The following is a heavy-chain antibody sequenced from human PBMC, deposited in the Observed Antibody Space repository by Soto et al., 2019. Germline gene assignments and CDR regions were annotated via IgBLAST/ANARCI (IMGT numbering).Heavy chain of an antibody. CDR2: INHSGST. D-gene: IGHD3-3*01. CDR1: GGSFSGYY. V-gene: IGHV4-34*01. J-gene: IGHJ5*02. Sequence: QVQLQQWGAGLLKPSETLSLTCAVYGGSFSGYYWSWIRQPPGKGLEWIGEINHSGSTNYNPSLKNRVTISVDTSRNQFSLKLSSVTAADTAVYYCARGWRYYDFWSGYYSGWFDPWGQGTLVTVSS. CDR3: ARGWRYYDFWSGYYSGWFDP.